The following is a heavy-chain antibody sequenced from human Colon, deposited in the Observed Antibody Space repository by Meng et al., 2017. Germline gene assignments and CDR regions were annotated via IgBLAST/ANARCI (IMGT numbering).Heavy chain of an antibody. V-gene: IGHV4-34*01. CDR1: GGSFSGYY. Sequence: GQRTQGAAGLLKPSETLSLTCAVYGGSFSGYYWSWIRQPPGKGLEWIGEINHSGSTNYNPSLKSRVTISVDTSKNQFSLKLSSVTAADTAVYYCAREAYYYDSSGYYSESWYFDLWGRGTLDTVSS. CDR2: INHSGST. D-gene: IGHD3-22*01. J-gene: IGHJ2*01. CDR3: AREAYYYDSSGYYSESWYFDL.